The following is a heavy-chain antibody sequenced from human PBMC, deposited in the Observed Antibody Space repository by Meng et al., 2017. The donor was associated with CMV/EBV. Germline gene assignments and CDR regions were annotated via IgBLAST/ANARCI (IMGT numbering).Heavy chain of an antibody. J-gene: IGHJ4*02. Sequence: SVKVSCKASGGTFSSYTISWLRQAPGQGLEWMGRIIPILGIANYAQKFQGRATITADKSTSTAYMELSSLRSEDTAVYYCSRGDSFWSGYYWGQGTLVTVSS. D-gene: IGHD3-3*01. CDR2: IIPILGIA. CDR1: GGTFSSYT. V-gene: IGHV1-69*02. CDR3: SRGDSFWSGYY.